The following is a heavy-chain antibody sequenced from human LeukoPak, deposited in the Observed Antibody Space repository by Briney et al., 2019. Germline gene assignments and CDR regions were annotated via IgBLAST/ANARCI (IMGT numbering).Heavy chain of an antibody. CDR1: GCTFSSCS. CDR2: ISSSSSHI. V-gene: IGHV3-21*01. Sequence: GGSLRLSCAASGCTFSSCSMNWVRQAPGKGLEWVSSISSSSSHIYYADSVKGRFTMSRDNAKNSLYLQMNSLRADDTAVYYCARVLEAASFDYWGQGSPVTVSS. J-gene: IGHJ4*02. CDR3: ARVLEAASFDY. D-gene: IGHD6-13*01.